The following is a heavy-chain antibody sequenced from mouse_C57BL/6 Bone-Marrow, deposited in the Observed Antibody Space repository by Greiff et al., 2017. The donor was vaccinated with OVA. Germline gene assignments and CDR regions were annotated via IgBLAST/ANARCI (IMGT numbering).Heavy chain of an antibody. Sequence: EVKLVESGEGLVKPGGSLKLSCAASGFTFSSYAMSWVRQTPEKRLEWVAYISSGGDYIYYADTVKGRFTISRDNARNTLYLQMSSLKSEDTAMYDCTRGPAITTPYAMDYWGQGTSVTVSS. J-gene: IGHJ4*01. CDR3: TRGPAITTPYAMDY. V-gene: IGHV5-9-1*02. CDR2: ISSGGDYI. CDR1: GFTFSSYA. D-gene: IGHD1-1*01.